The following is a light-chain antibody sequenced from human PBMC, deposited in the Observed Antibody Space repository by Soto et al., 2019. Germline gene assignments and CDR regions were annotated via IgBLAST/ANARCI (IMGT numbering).Light chain of an antibody. CDR3: GTWDSSLSAPWV. V-gene: IGLV1-51*02. J-gene: IGLJ1*01. CDR1: SSNTGNNY. Sequence: QSVLTQPPSVSAAPGQKVTISCSGSSSNTGNNYVSWYQQLPGTAPKLLIYENNKRPSGIPDRFSGSKSGTSATLGITGLQTGDEADYYCGTWDSSLSAPWVFGTGTKLTVL. CDR2: ENN.